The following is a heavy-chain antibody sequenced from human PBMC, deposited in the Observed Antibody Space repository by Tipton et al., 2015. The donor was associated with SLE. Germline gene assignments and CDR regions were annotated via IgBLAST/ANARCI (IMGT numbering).Heavy chain of an antibody. Sequence: QVQLVQSGAEVKRPGASVKVSCKASGYTFTDYYLHWVRQAPGQGLEWLGYIHPKSGGTHYPQKSKGRVAMTRDTSISTAYLELYNLRSDDTAVFFCARGGSSRIATIGMDFWGQGSLVLVSS. CDR1: GYTFTDYY. CDR3: ARGGSSRIATIGMDF. CDR2: IHPKSGGT. D-gene: IGHD5-12*01. J-gene: IGHJ4*02. V-gene: IGHV1-2*02.